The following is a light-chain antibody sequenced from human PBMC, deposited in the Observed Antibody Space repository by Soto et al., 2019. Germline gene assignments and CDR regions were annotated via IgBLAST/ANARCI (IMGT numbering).Light chain of an antibody. Sequence: EIVMTQSPATLSVFPGERATLSCRASQTVNNYLAWYQQKPGQAPRLLIYGVSTRATGIPARFSGSGSGTEFTLAINSLQPEDSAVYYCQQHNGWPLTFCAGTKVEIK. CDR1: QTVNNY. CDR3: QQHNGWPLT. J-gene: IGKJ4*01. V-gene: IGKV3-15*01. CDR2: GVS.